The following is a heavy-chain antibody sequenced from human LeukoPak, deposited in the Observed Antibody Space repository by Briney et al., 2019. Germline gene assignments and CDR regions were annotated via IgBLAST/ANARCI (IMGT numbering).Heavy chain of an antibody. CDR2: IRYDGSNK. V-gene: IGHV3-30*02. CDR3: ARYPGYCSGGSCYGGFGVDY. D-gene: IGHD2-15*01. J-gene: IGHJ4*02. Sequence: GGSLRLSCAASGFTFSSYGMHWVGQAPGKGLEWVAFIRYDGSNKYYADSVKGRFTISRDNSKNTLYLQMNSLRAEDTAVYYCARYPGYCSGGSCYGGFGVDYWGQGTLVTVSS. CDR1: GFTFSSYG.